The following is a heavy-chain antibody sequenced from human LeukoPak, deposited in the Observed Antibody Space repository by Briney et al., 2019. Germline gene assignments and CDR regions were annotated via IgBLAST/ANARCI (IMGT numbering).Heavy chain of an antibody. CDR2: IYYSGST. J-gene: IGHJ4*02. CDR1: GGSISSYY. Sequence: SETLSLTCTVSGGSISSYYWSWNRQPPGKGLEWIGYIYYSGSTNYNPSLKSRVTISVDTSKNQFSLKLSSVTAADTAVYYCASSSRTSFPIFDYWGQGTLVTVSS. V-gene: IGHV4-59*01. CDR3: ASSSRTSFPIFDY. D-gene: IGHD1-7*01.